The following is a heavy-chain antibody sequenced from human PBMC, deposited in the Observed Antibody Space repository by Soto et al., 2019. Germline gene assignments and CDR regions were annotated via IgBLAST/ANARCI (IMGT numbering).Heavy chain of an antibody. Sequence: GASVKVSCKASGYTFTGYYMHWVRQAPGQGLEWMGWINPNSGGTNYAQKFQGRVTMTRDTSISTAYMELSRLRSDDTAVYYCARVRGGGVAVAGTGVGYYYGMDVWGQGTTVTVSS. CDR3: ARVRGGGVAVAGTGVGYYYGMDV. CDR1: GYTFTGYY. CDR2: INPNSGGT. V-gene: IGHV1-2*02. D-gene: IGHD6-19*01. J-gene: IGHJ6*02.